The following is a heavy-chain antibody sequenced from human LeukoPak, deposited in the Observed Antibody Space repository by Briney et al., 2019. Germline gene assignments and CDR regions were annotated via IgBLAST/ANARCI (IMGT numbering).Heavy chain of an antibody. D-gene: IGHD6-13*01. Sequence: GGSLRLSCAASGFTFSSFWMTWVRQAPGKGLELVANIKEDGSEKNYVDSVKGRFTISRDNAKNSLYPQMNSLRAEDTAVYYCARLATFGSTWYRNYYYYMDVWGKGTTVTVSS. V-gene: IGHV3-7*01. CDR2: IKEDGSEK. CDR3: ARLATFGSTWYRNYYYYMDV. J-gene: IGHJ6*03. CDR1: GFTFSSFW.